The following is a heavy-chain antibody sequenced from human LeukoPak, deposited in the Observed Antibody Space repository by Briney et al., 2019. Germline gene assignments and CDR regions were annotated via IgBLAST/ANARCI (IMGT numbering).Heavy chain of an antibody. J-gene: IGHJ4*02. CDR1: GYTFTGYY. D-gene: IGHD3-10*01. Sequence: ASVKVSCKASGYTFTGYYMHWVRQAPGQGLEWMGWINPNSGGTNYAQKFQGRVTMTRDTSTSTVYMELSSLRSEDTAVYYCARDAQIVGYYYGSGSPWYFDYWGQGTLVPVSS. V-gene: IGHV1-2*02. CDR2: INPNSGGT. CDR3: ARDAQIVGYYYGSGSPWYFDY.